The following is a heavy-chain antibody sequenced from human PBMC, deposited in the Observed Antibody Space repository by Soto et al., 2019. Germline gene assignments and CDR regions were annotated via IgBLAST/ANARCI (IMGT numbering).Heavy chain of an antibody. CDR1: GYTFTGYY. CDR3: AREIKVYGDYDFESERWFDP. V-gene: IGHV1-2*04. Sequence: QVQLVQSGAEVKKPGASVQVSCKASGYTFTGYYMHWVRQAPGQGLEWMGWINPNSGGTNYAQKFQGWVTMTRDTSISTAYMELSRLRSDDTAVYYCAREIKVYGDYDFESERWFDPWGQGTLVTVSS. J-gene: IGHJ5*02. D-gene: IGHD4-17*01. CDR2: INPNSGGT.